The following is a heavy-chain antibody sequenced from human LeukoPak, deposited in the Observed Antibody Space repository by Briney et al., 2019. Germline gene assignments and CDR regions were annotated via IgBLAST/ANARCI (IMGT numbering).Heavy chain of an antibody. D-gene: IGHD2-2*01. CDR1: GGSISSSSYY. Sequence: SETLSLTCTVSGGSISSSSYYWGWIRQPPWKGLEWIGSIYFSGSTYYNPSLKSRVTISVDTSKNQFSLKLSSVTAADTAVYYCARRVCCSSTSCFYNWFDPRGQGTLVTVSS. CDR3: ARRVCCSSTSCFYNWFDP. J-gene: IGHJ5*02. CDR2: IYFSGST. V-gene: IGHV4-39*01.